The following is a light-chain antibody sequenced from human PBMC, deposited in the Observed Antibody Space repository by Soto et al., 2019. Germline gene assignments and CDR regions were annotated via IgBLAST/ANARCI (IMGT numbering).Light chain of an antibody. CDR2: GVS. Sequence: QSVLTQPPSASGSPGQSVTISCIGTSSDVGGYNYVSWYQQLPGKAPNLLIYGVSERPSGVPDRFSGSKSGNTASLTVSGLQAEDEADYYCSSYADSNTGVFGGGNKLTVL. CDR1: SSDVGGYNY. V-gene: IGLV2-8*01. J-gene: IGLJ2*01. CDR3: SSYADSNTGV.